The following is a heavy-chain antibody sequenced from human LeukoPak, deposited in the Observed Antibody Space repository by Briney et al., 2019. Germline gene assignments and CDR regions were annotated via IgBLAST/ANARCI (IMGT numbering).Heavy chain of an antibody. D-gene: IGHD3-10*01. V-gene: IGHV1-2*02. CDR2: INPNSGGT. CDR3: ARGPYGSGLIDY. Sequence: ASVKVSCKASGYTFTGYYMHWVRQAPGQGLAWMGWINPNSGGTNYAQKFQGRVTMTRDTSISTAYMELSRLRSDDTAVYYCARGPYGSGLIDYWGQGTLVTVSS. CDR1: GYTFTGYY. J-gene: IGHJ4*02.